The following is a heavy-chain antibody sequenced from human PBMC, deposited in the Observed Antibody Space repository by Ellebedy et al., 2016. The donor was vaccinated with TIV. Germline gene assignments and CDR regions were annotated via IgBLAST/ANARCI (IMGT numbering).Heavy chain of an antibody. CDR3: ARYGDYNSFWY. D-gene: IGHD3-10*01. CDR1: GFTFSNNW. J-gene: IGHJ4*02. Sequence: GESLKISCAASGFTFSNNWMSWVRQAPGKGLEWVANIKQDGSEKYYVDSVKGRFTISRDNAKSSLYLQMNSLRVEDTAVYYCARYGDYNSFWYWGQGTLVTVSS. CDR2: IKQDGSEK. V-gene: IGHV3-7*01.